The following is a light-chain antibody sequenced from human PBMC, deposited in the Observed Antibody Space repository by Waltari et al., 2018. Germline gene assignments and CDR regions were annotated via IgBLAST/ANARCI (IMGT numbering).Light chain of an antibody. CDR1: SDDVGSYNF. CDR2: EVT. Sequence: QSALTQPASVSGSAGQSITISCTGTSDDVGSYNFVSWYQQNPGKAPRPLFSEVTKRPSGVSSRFSGSKSGITASLTISGLQTEDEADYYCCSYAGGATWVFGGGTKLTVL. CDR3: CSYAGGATWV. J-gene: IGLJ3*02. V-gene: IGLV2-23*02.